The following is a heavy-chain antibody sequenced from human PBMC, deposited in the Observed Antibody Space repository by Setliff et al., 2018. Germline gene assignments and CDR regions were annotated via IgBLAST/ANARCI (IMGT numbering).Heavy chain of an antibody. D-gene: IGHD2-8*02. Sequence: PGGSLRLSCAASRITFSSFAMHWVRQAPGKGLEWVGFIRFDGTIKYYADSVKGRFTISRDNSKNTLYLEMNSLRSEDTGIYYCAKDNIWSLDDWGQGTLVTV. CDR1: RITFSSFA. CDR3: AKDNIWSLDD. J-gene: IGHJ1*01. V-gene: IGHV3-30*02. CDR2: IRFDGTIK.